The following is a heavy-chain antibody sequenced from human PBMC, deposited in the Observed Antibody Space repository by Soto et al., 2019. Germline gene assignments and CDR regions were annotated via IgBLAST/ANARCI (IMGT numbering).Heavy chain of an antibody. V-gene: IGHV3-9*01. CDR1: GFTFDDYA. CDR3: SKNPTQGVIYYFDY. D-gene: IGHD3-10*01. CDR2: ISWNSGSI. Sequence: GGSLRLSCAASGFTFDDYAMHWVRQAPGKGLEWVSGISWNSGSIGYADSVKGRFTISRDNAKNSLYLQMNSLRAEDTALYYCSKNPTQGVIYYFDYWGQGTLVTVSS. J-gene: IGHJ4*02.